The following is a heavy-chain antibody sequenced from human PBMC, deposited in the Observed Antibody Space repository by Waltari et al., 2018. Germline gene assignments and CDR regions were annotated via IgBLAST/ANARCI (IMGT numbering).Heavy chain of an antibody. CDR1: GYTFTSYD. V-gene: IGHV1-8*01. Sequence: QVQLVQSGAEVKKPGASVKVSCKASGYTFTSYDINWVRQATGQGLEWMGWMNPNSGNTGYAPTHQGRVTTTRNTSISTAYMELSSLRSEDTAVYYCARGQFGWFGELFTYWGQGTLVTVSS. J-gene: IGHJ4*02. CDR2: MNPNSGNT. CDR3: ARGQFGWFGELFTY. D-gene: IGHD3-10*01.